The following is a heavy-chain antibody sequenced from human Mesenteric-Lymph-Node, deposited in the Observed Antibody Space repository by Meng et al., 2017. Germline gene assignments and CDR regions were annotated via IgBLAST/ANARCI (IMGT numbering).Heavy chain of an antibody. CDR2: IRNKANSFTT. V-gene: IGHV3-72*01. CDR1: GFTFSSYY. J-gene: IGHJ4*02. Sequence: GPLVEAVGCLDQPGGPPRLSCAASGFTFSSYYIDWFRQAPGKGLEWVARIRNKANSFTTEYAASVKGRFTISRDESKNSLYLQMNSLTTEDTAIYYCTRAPGDGYFDSWGQGALVTVSS. D-gene: IGHD5-24*01. CDR3: TRAPGDGYFDS.